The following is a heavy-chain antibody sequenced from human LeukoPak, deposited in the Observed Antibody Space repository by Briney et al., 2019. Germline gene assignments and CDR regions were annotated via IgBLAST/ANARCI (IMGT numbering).Heavy chain of an antibody. V-gene: IGHV3-30*04. Sequence: PGRSLRLSCAASGFTFSSYAMHWVRQAPGKGLEWVAVISYDGSNKYYADSVKGRFTISRDNSKNTLYLQMNSLRAEDTAVYYCARAPSYDTLTGYYPAWGQGTLVTVSS. D-gene: IGHD3-9*01. CDR1: GFTFSSYA. CDR3: ARAPSYDTLTGYYPA. J-gene: IGHJ5*02. CDR2: ISYDGSNK.